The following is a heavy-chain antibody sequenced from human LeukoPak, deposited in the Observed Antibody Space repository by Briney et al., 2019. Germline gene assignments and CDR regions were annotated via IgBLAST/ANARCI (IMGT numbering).Heavy chain of an antibody. D-gene: IGHD3-16*02. CDR1: GFTFSSYA. V-gene: IGHV3-23*01. Sequence: GGSLRLSCAASGFTFSSYAMSWVRQALGKGLAWVSGISGSGRSTHSADSVKGRFTISRDNSKNMLYLQMNSLRAEDTALYYCAKALDGYNGMDVWGQGTTVIVSS. J-gene: IGHJ6*02. CDR2: ISGSGRST. CDR3: AKALDGYNGMDV.